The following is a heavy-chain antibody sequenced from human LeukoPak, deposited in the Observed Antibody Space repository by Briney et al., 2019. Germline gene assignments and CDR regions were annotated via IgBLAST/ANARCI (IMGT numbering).Heavy chain of an antibody. CDR3: AKDGLYFDGSTHIYYFDS. CDR2: ITYNGAAT. V-gene: IGHV3-23*01. Sequence: GGSLRLSWSASGFSFGGYAMTWVRQAPGKGLEWVSSITYNGAATYYLDSVKARFTISRDNSRSTLYLQMDSLTAEDPALYYCAKDGLYFDGSTHIYYFDSWGQGTLVAVSS. J-gene: IGHJ4*02. CDR1: GFSFGGYA. D-gene: IGHD3-9*01.